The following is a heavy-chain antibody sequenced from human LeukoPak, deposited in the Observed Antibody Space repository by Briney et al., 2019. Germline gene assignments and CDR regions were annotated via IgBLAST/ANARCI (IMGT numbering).Heavy chain of an antibody. CDR1: GGSFSGYY. CDR2: INHSGST. D-gene: IGHD2-2*02. V-gene: IGHV4-34*01. Sequence: SETLSLTCAVYGGSFSGYYWSWIRQPPGKGLEWTGEINHSGSTNYNPSLKSRVTISVDTSKNQFSLKLSSVTAADTAVYYCARDGWCSSTSCDINYYYGMDVWGQGTTVTVSS. J-gene: IGHJ6*02. CDR3: ARDGWCSSTSCDINYYYGMDV.